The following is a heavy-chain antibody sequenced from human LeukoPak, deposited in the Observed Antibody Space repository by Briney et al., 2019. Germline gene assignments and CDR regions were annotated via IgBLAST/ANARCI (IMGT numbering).Heavy chain of an antibody. J-gene: IGHJ3*02. D-gene: IGHD3-3*02. CDR1: GYSFTSYW. CDR2: IYPGDSDT. Sequence: GESLKISCKGSGYSFTSYWIGWGRQMPGKGLGWRGVIYPGDSDTRHSPPFQGQVTLSADNSISTAYPQWTSLQAPDTAMYYCATIPPSCISVPVDIWGQGTMVTVSS. CDR3: ATIPPSCISVPVDI. V-gene: IGHV5-51*01.